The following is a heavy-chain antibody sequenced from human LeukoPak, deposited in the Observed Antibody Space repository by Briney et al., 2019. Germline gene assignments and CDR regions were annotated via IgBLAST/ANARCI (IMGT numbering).Heavy chain of an antibody. V-gene: IGHV3-21*01. D-gene: IGHD1-26*01. CDR3: AREGGSFFFDN. CDR1: AFTFSSYS. Sequence: GGSLRLSCAASAFTFSSYSMNWVRQAPGEGLEWVSSISSGGSYIYYADSVKGRFTISRDNAKNSLYLQMNSLRVEDTAVYYCAREGGSFFFDNWGQGTLVTVSS. J-gene: IGHJ4*02. CDR2: ISSGGSYI.